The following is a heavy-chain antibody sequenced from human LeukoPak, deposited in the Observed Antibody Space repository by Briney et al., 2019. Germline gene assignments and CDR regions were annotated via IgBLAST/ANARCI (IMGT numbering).Heavy chain of an antibody. D-gene: IGHD3-10*01. CDR3: AKQIDGSGTFLYPKYFDY. J-gene: IGHJ4*02. Sequence: PGGSLRLSCAASGFTFNTFGMHWVRQTPGKGLEWVAFIRHDGSDQYYTDSVKGRFTLSRDNSQSTLYPQMNSLTTGDTAIYYCAKQIDGSGTFLYPKYFDYWGQGTLVTVSS. CDR2: IRHDGSDQ. V-gene: IGHV3-30*02. CDR1: GFTFNTFG.